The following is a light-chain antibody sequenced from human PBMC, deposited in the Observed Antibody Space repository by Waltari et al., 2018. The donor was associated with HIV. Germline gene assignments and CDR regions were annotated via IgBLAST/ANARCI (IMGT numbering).Light chain of an antibody. CDR2: EVI. Sequence: QSALTQPPSASGSPGQSVTISCTGTNSDVGGYNYVSWYQQRPGKAPKLMIFEVIKRPSGVPDRFSGSKSGNTASLTVSGLLADDEADYYCGSFVGSNSHYVFGTGTKVTVL. CDR3: GSFVGSNSHYV. J-gene: IGLJ1*01. V-gene: IGLV2-8*01. CDR1: NSDVGGYNY.